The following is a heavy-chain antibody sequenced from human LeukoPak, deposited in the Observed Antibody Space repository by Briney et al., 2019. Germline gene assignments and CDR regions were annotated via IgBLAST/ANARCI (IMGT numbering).Heavy chain of an antibody. V-gene: IGHV3-30*18. Sequence: PGGSLRLSCAASGFTFSSYGMHWVRQAPGKGLEWVAVTSYDGSNKYYADSVKGRFTISRDNSKNTLYLQMSSLRAEDTAVYYCAKETEYSSGWSITYYFDYWGQGTLVTVSS. CDR3: AKETEYSSGWSITYYFDY. J-gene: IGHJ4*02. D-gene: IGHD6-19*01. CDR1: GFTFSSYG. CDR2: TSYDGSNK.